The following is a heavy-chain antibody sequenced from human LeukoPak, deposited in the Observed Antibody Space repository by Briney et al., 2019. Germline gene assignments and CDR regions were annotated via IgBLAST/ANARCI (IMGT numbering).Heavy chain of an antibody. D-gene: IGHD6-6*01. CDR2: ISAYNGNT. V-gene: IGHV1-18*01. Sequence: ASVKVSCKASGYTFTSYGISWVRQAPGQGLEWMGWISAYNGNTNYAQKLQGRVTMTTDTPTSTAYMELRSLRSDDTAVYYCARDFRSSSSDYYFDYWGQGTLVTVSS. CDR1: GYTFTSYG. J-gene: IGHJ4*02. CDR3: ARDFRSSSSDYYFDY.